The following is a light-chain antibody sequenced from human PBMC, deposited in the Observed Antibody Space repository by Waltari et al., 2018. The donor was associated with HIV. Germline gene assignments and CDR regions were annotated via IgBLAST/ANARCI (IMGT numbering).Light chain of an antibody. J-gene: IGKJ4*01. V-gene: IGKV3-20*01. Sequence: EIVLSQSPGTLSLPSGERATLSCRASQSVGSTYLAWYQQKPGQAPSLLMYGTSSRATGTPDRFSGSGSGTDFTLTISRLEPEDVAVYYCQQYGSSPLTFGGGTKVEIK. CDR1: QSVGSTY. CDR2: GTS. CDR3: QQYGSSPLT.